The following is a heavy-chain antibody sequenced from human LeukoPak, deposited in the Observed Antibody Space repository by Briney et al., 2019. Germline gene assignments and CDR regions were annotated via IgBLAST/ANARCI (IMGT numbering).Heavy chain of an antibody. CDR1: GVSTTNGIYY. Sequence: SETLSLTCTVSGVSTTNGIYYWAWIRQSPGKGLEWIGSVHNVGSTYYNLSLMSRVTMSIDTSKNQFSLRLNSVTAADTAVYYCARHAEYNSGWHFYLDHWGQGSLVTVS. J-gene: IGHJ4*02. D-gene: IGHD6-19*01. CDR2: VHNVGST. CDR3: ARHAEYNSGWHFYLDH. V-gene: IGHV4-39*01.